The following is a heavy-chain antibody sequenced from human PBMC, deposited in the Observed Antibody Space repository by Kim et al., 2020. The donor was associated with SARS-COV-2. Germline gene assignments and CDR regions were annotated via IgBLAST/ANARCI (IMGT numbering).Heavy chain of an antibody. CDR2: IYYSGST. D-gene: IGHD3-3*01. V-gene: IGHV4-30-4*01. CDR1: GGSISSGDYY. Sequence: SETLSLTCTVSGGSISSGDYYWSWIRQPPGKGLEWIGYIYYSGSTYYNPSLKSRVTISVDTSKNQFSLKLSSVTAADTAVYYCASGSVYYDFWSGYPHLPLYYFDYWGQGTLVTVSS. CDR3: ASGSVYYDFWSGYPHLPLYYFDY. J-gene: IGHJ4*02.